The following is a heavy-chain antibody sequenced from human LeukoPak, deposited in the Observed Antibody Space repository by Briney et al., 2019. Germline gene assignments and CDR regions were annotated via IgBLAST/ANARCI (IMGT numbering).Heavy chain of an antibody. D-gene: IGHD6-6*01. CDR2: IYTGGTT. CDR1: GFTVTSNH. CDR3: ARDSSSHYFDY. J-gene: IGHJ4*02. Sequence: PGGSLRLSCAASGFTVTSNHMNWVRQAPGKGLEWVSIIYTGGTTHYADSLKGRITISRDDSRNTLYLQMSSLRAEDTAVYYCARDSSSHYFDYWGQGTLVTVSS. V-gene: IGHV3-66*01.